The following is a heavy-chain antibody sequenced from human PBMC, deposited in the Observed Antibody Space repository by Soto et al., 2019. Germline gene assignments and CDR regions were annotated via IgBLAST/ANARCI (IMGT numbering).Heavy chain of an antibody. CDR3: AEWARYCSGADCRA. CDR2: ISGSGTIT. CDR1: GFPFSSRA. J-gene: IGHJ5*02. D-gene: IGHD2-15*01. Sequence: EVQLLESGGGLVQPGGSLRLSCAASGFPFSSRAMSWVRQSPGQGLEWVSAISGSGTITYYADSVKGRFTISRETSKNTLYLQMNSLRADDTAVYYCAEWARYCSGADCRAWGQGTLVTVSS. V-gene: IGHV3-23*01.